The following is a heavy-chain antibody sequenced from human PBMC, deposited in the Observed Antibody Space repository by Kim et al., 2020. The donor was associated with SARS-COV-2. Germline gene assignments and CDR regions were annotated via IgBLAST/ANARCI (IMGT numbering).Heavy chain of an antibody. Sequence: GGSLRLSCAASGFTFSHYSMHWVRQAPGKGLEWVTLISYDGSIKYYADSVKGRFTISRGNSKNTLYLQMNSLRTADTALYYCARDIIGDTAVGGFDPWGQGTLVTVSS. V-gene: IGHV3-30-3*01. CDR1: GFTFSHYS. J-gene: IGHJ5*02. CDR2: ISYDGSIK. CDR3: ARDIIGDTAVGGFDP. D-gene: IGHD5-18*01.